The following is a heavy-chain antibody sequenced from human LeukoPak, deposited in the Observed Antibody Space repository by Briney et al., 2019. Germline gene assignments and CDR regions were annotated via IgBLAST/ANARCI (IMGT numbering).Heavy chain of an antibody. V-gene: IGHV3-21*01. Sequence: TGGSLRLSCAASGFTFSDYSMNWVRQTPGKGLEWVASTSSGSSWIYYADSVRGRFTISRDNAKNSLYLQMNSLRAEDTAVYYCAELGITMIGGVWGKGTTVTISS. CDR1: GFTFSDYS. CDR3: AELGITMIGGV. CDR2: TSSGSSWI. J-gene: IGHJ6*04. D-gene: IGHD3-10*02.